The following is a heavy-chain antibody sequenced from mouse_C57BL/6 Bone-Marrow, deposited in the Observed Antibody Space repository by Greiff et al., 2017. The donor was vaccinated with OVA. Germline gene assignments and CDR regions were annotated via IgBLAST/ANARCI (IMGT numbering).Heavy chain of an antibody. Sequence: EVMLVESGGGLVQPGGSLSLSCAASGFTFTDYYMSWVRQPPGKALEWLGFIRNKANGYTTESSASVKGRFTISRDNSQSILYLQVNALRAEDSATYYCARDGGGGAYVGFAYWGQGTLVTVSA. D-gene: IGHD1-1*01. V-gene: IGHV7-3*01. CDR3: ARDGGGGAYVGFAY. J-gene: IGHJ3*01. CDR1: GFTFTDYY. CDR2: IRNKANGYTT.